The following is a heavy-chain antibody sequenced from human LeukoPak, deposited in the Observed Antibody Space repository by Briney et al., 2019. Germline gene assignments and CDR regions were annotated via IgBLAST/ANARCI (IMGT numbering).Heavy chain of an antibody. CDR2: ISGSGGST. CDR3: AKSRNQWLVRQYFDY. CDR1: GFTFNNAW. D-gene: IGHD6-19*01. Sequence: GGSLRLSCAASGFTFNNAWMSWVRQAPGKGLEWVSAISGSGGSTYYADSVKGRFTISRDNSKNTLYLQMNSLRAEDTAVYYCAKSRNQWLVRQYFDYWGQGTLVTVSS. J-gene: IGHJ4*02. V-gene: IGHV3-23*01.